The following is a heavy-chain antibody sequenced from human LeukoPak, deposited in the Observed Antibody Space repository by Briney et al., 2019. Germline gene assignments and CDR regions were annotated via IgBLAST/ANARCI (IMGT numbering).Heavy chain of an antibody. Sequence: GGSLRLSCAASGFTFSSYGMHWVRQAPGKGLEWVAVISYDGSNKYYADSVKGRFTISRDNSKNTLYLQMYSLRAEDTAVYHCARDGGLYSVVRGADYNSFDYWGQGTLVTVSS. J-gene: IGHJ4*02. CDR1: GFTFSSYG. CDR2: ISYDGSNK. CDR3: ARDGGLYSVVRGADYNSFDY. V-gene: IGHV3-30*03. D-gene: IGHD3-10*01.